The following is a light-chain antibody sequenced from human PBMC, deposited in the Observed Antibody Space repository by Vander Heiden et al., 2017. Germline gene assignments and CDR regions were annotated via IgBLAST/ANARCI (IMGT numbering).Light chain of an antibody. CDR2: DEA. J-gene: IGKJ4*01. CDR3: QQHSNCPSLT. Sequence: EIVLTQSPATLSLSQGARATLPCRASQSLSSYLPWYQQKPGQAPRLLIYDEAYRAKGIPARFSGSGCGTEFTLTISSREQEDFVVYYCQQHSNCPSLTFGGGTKVEIK. CDR1: QSLSSY. V-gene: IGKV3-11*01.